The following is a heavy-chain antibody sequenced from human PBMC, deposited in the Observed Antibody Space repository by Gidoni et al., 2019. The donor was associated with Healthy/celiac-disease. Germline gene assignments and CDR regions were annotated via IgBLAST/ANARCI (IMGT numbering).Heavy chain of an antibody. CDR3: AKQEEVVAAIQPYPFDY. J-gene: IGHJ4*02. D-gene: IGHD2-15*01. CDR1: GFTFSSYG. CDR2: ISYDGSNK. V-gene: IGHV3-30*18. Sequence: QVQLVESGGGVVQPGRSLRLSCAASGFTFSSYGMHWVRQAPGKGLEWVAVISYDGSNKYYADSVKGRFTISRDNSKNTLYLQMNSLRAEDTAVYYCAKQEEVVAAIQPYPFDYWGQGTLVTVSS.